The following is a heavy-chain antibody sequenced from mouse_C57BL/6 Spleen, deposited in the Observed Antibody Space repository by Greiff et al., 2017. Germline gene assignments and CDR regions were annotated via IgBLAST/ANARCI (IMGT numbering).Heavy chain of an antibody. D-gene: IGHD1-1*01. CDR2: LDPEDDET. Sequence: EVQLVESGAELVKPGASVKLSCTASGFNIKDYYMHWVKQRTEQGLEWIGRLDPEDDETKYAPKFQGQATITADTSSNTAYLQLISLTSEDTAVYYCAPYYYGSSTAWFAYWGQGTLDTVSA. V-gene: IGHV14-2*01. CDR1: GFNIKDYY. J-gene: IGHJ3*01. CDR3: APYYYGSSTAWFAY.